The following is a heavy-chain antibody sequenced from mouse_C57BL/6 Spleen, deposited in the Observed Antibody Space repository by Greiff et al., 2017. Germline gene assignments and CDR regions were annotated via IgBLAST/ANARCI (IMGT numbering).Heavy chain of an antibody. CDR1: GYAFSSYW. CDR3: ARGRVTTVVATTNYFDY. D-gene: IGHD1-1*01. Sequence: QVQLQQSGAELVKPGASVKISCKASGYAFSSYWMNWVKQRPGQGLEWIGQIYPGDGDTNYNGKFKGKATLTADKSSSTAYMQLSSLPSQDSAVSFCARGRVTTVVATTNYFDYWGQGTTRTVSS. CDR2: IYPGDGDT. J-gene: IGHJ2*01. V-gene: IGHV1-80*01.